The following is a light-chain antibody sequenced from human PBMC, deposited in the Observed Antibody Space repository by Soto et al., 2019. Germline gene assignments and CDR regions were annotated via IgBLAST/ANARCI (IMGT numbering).Light chain of an antibody. CDR1: QSLSST. Sequence: EIVLTQSPATLSLSPWERATLSFRASQSLSSTLAWYQQRTGKAPRLLIYGASKRAIGLPARLSGSGYGTELTITITSMQSEDFEVYYCQQYNKWPQTFGQGTKVDI. V-gene: IGKV3-15*01. CDR3: QQYNKWPQT. CDR2: GAS. J-gene: IGKJ1*01.